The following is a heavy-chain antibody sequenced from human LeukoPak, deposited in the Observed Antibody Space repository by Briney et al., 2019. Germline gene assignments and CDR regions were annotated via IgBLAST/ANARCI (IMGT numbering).Heavy chain of an antibody. CDR1: DFSISRGYY. Sequence: SETLSLTCTVSDFSISRGYYWGWIRQPPGKGLECIGTIYHSGTTYYSPSLKTRVTISVDTSKSHFSLKLSCVTAADTAVYYCARVDSPYGYAGGNYFDSWGQGTLVTVSS. J-gene: IGHJ4*02. CDR3: ARVDSPYGYAGGNYFDS. D-gene: IGHD5-18*01. CDR2: IYHSGTT. V-gene: IGHV4-38-2*02.